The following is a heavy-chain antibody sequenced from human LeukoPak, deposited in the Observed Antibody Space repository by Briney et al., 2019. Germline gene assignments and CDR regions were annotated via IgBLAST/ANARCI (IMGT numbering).Heavy chain of an antibody. V-gene: IGHV3-48*01. J-gene: IGHJ4*02. Sequence: GGSLRLSCAASGFTFSSYSMNWVRQAPGKGLEWVSYISYSSSTIYYADSVKGRFTISRDNAKNSLYLQMNSLRAEDTAVYYCAKEDYGGNPFDYWGQGTLVTVSS. CDR2: ISYSSSTI. CDR1: GFTFSSYS. D-gene: IGHD4-23*01. CDR3: AKEDYGGNPFDY.